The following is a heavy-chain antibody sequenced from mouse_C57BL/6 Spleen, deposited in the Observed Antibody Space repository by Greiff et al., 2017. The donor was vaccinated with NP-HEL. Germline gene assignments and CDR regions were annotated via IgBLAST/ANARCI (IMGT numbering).Heavy chain of an antibody. D-gene: IGHD1-1*01. CDR1: GYTFTSYW. CDR2: IDPSDSET. J-gene: IGHJ4*01. CDR3: ARSDYYGSTSYAMDY. Sequence: VQLQHPGAELVRPGSSVKLSCKASGYTFTSYWMHWVKQRPIQGLEWIGNIDPSDSETHYNQKFKDKATLTVDKSSSTAYMQLSSLTSEDSAVYYCARSDYYGSTSYAMDYWGQGTSVTVSS. V-gene: IGHV1-52*01.